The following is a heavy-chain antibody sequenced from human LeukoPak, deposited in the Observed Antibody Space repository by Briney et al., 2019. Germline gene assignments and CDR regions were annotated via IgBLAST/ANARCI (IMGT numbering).Heavy chain of an antibody. J-gene: IGHJ4*02. CDR1: GGSFSGYY. Sequence: SETLSLTCAVYGGSFSGYYWSWIRQPPGKGLEWIGEINHSGSTNYNPSLKSRVTISVDTSKNQFSLKLSSVTAADTAVYYCARNSGICSSGWETVDYWGQGTLVTVSS. CDR2: INHSGST. CDR3: ARNSGICSSGWETVDY. V-gene: IGHV4-34*01. D-gene: IGHD6-19*01.